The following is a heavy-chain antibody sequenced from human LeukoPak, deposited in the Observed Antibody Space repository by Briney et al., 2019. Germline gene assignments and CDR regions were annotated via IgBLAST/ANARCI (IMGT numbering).Heavy chain of an antibody. V-gene: IGHV3-23*05. J-gene: IGHJ4*02. Sequence: GGSLRLSCAASGFTFSSYAMSWVRQGPGKGLEWVSGLDNSGSSTYYGDSVKGRFTISRDNSKNTLYLQMSSLRVEDTAVYYCTKMSGGVMFDYWGQGILVTVSS. CDR3: TKMSGGVMFDY. D-gene: IGHD2-8*02. CDR2: LDNSGSST. CDR1: GFTFSSYA.